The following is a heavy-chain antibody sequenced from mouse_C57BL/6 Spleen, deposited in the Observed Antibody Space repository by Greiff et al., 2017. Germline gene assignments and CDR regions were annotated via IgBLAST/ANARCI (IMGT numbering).Heavy chain of an antibody. V-gene: IGHV14-4*01. CDR1: GFNIKDDY. CDR2: IDPENGDT. Sequence: VQLKESGAELVRPGASVKLSCTASGFNIKDDYMHWVKQRPEQGLEWIGWIDPENGDTEYASKFQGKATITADTSSNTAYLQLSSLTSEDTAVYYCTKDYYYGLDYWGQGTTLTVSS. CDR3: TKDYYYGLDY. D-gene: IGHD1-1*01. J-gene: IGHJ2*01.